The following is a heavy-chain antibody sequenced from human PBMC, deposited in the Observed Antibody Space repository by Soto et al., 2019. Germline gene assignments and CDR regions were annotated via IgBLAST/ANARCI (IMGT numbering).Heavy chain of an antibody. Sequence: SQTLALAGAISGDSVSSNSAACNFIRQSPSRGLEWLGRTYYRSKWYNDYAVSVKSRITINPDTSKNQFSLQLNSVTPEDTAVYYCARGPRAFDIWGQGTMVTVSS. CDR1: GDSVSSNSAA. V-gene: IGHV6-1*01. J-gene: IGHJ3*02. CDR3: ARGPRAFDI. CDR2: TYYRSKWYN.